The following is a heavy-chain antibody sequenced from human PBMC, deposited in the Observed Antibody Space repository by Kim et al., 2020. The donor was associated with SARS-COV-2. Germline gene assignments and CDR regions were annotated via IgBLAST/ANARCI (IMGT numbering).Heavy chain of an antibody. V-gene: IGHV4-59*01. Sequence: NPSLKSRVTISVDTSKNQFSLKLSSVTAADTAVYYCASASTTVTTYFDYWGQGTLVTVSS. CDR3: ASASTTVTTYFDY. J-gene: IGHJ4*02. D-gene: IGHD4-17*01.